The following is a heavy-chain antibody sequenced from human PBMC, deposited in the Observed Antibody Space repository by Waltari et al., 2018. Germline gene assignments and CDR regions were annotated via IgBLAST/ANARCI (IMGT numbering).Heavy chain of an antibody. V-gene: IGHV3-30*18. CDR2: ISYNGNDK. CDR3: AKVPGTSQLYYLDN. Sequence: QVQLVESGGGAVQPGRSLRRSCAATGFAFSSYAMHWVRQAPGKGLEWVAVISYNGNDKYYTDSVKGRFTISRDNSKNTLYLQMNSLRPEDTAVYYCAKVPGTSQLYYLDNWGQGTLVTVSS. J-gene: IGHJ4*02. D-gene: IGHD1-1*01. CDR1: GFAFSSYA.